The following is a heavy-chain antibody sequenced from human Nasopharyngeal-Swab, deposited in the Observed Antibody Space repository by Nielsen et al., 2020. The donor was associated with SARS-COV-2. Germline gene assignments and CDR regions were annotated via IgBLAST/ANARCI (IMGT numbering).Heavy chain of an antibody. J-gene: IGHJ4*02. CDR1: GGSISSYY. CDR2: IYYSGST. CDR3: ARLEYYFDY. Sequence: SETLSLTCTVSGGSISSYYWSWIRQPPGKGLEWIGYIYYSGSTNYNPSLKSRVTISIDTSKNQFSLKLSSVTAADTAVYYCARLEYYFDYWGQGTLVTVSS. V-gene: IGHV4-59*08.